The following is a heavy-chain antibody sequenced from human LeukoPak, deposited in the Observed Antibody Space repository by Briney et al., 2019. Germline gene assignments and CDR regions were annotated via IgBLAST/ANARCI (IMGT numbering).Heavy chain of an antibody. CDR2: INHSGSN. CDR1: GVSFSGYY. D-gene: IGHD6-19*01. J-gene: IGHJ4*02. CDR3: ARGRRGRWLVPIYYFDD. Sequence: SGTLSLTCAVYGVSFSGYYWSWLRQPPGKGLEGIGVINHSGSNNYNQSLKRRVTISEDTSKNHFSPKLSSVTAADTAVYYCARGRRGRWLVPIYYFDDWGQGTLVTVSS. V-gene: IGHV4-34*01.